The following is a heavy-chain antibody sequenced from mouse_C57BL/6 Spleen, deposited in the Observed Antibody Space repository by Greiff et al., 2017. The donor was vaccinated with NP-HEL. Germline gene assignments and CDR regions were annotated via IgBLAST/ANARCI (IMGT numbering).Heavy chain of an antibody. J-gene: IGHJ2*01. D-gene: IGHD1-1*01. Sequence: EVQLQQSGAELVRPGASVKLSCTASGFNFTDDYMHWVKQRPEQGLEWIGWIDPENGDTEYASKFQGKATITADTSSNTAYLQLSSLTSEDTAVYYCTTLYYYGSSFDYWGQGTTLTVSS. CDR3: TTLYYYGSSFDY. V-gene: IGHV14-4*01. CDR1: GFNFTDDY. CDR2: IDPENGDT.